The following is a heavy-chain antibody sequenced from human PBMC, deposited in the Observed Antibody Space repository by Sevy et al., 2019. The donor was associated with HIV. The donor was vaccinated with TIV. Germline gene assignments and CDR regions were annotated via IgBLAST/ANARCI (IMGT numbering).Heavy chain of an antibody. J-gene: IGHJ4*01. CDR3: ARAEWVATSYYFDY. CDR1: GYSISTGYY. V-gene: IGHV4-38-2*01. D-gene: IGHD5-12*01. CDR2: LYHIGST. Sequence: SDTLSLTCGVSGYSISTGYYWGWIRQPPGKGLEWIGSLYHIGSTYDNPSFKSRVTISVDKSKNQFSLKLSSVTAPDTAGYYCARAEWVATSYYFDYWGHGILVTVSS.